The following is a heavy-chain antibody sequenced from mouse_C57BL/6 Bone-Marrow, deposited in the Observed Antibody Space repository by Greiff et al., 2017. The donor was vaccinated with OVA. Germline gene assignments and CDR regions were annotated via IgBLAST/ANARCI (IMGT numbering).Heavy chain of an antibody. CDR1: GFSFNTYA. Sequence: EVQRVESGGGLVQPKGSLKLSCAASGFSFNTYAMNWVRQAPGKGLEWVARIRSKSNNYATYYADSVKDRFTISRDDSESMLYLQMNNLKTEDTAMYYCVRQGMITKYFDVWGTGTTVTVSS. D-gene: IGHD2-4*01. CDR3: VRQGMITKYFDV. V-gene: IGHV10-1*01. J-gene: IGHJ1*03. CDR2: IRSKSNNYAT.